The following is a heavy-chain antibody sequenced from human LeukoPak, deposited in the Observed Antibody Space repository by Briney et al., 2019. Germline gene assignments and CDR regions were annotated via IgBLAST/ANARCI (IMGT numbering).Heavy chain of an antibody. J-gene: IGHJ4*02. Sequence: SGGSLRLSCAASGFTFSNAWMSWVRQAPGKGLEWVANIKQDGSDKYYVDSVKGRFTISRDNAKNSLYLQMNSLRDEDTAVYFCARWGGGSCYDYWGQGTLVAVSS. CDR1: GFTFSNAW. D-gene: IGHD2-15*01. CDR2: IKQDGSDK. CDR3: ARWGGGSCYDY. V-gene: IGHV3-7*01.